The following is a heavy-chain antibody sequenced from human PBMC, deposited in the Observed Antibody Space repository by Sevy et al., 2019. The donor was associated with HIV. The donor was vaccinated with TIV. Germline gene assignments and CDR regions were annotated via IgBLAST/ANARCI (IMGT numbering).Heavy chain of an antibody. CDR1: GDSVSSNSAA. Sequence: SQTLSLTCVISGDSVSSNSAAWNWIRQSPSSGLEWLGRTYYRSRWINNYAVSVNSLITINPDTSKNQFSLHLTSATPEDTAMYYCARGTWHSWVKYWGQGTLVTVSS. CDR3: ARGTWHSWVKY. V-gene: IGHV6-1*01. D-gene: IGHD1-26*01. CDR2: TYYRSRWIN. J-gene: IGHJ4*02.